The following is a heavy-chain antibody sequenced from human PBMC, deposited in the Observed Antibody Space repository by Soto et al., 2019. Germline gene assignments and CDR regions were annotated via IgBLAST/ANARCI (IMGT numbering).Heavy chain of an antibody. Sequence: GGSLRLSCAASGFTFSSYGMHWVRQAPGKGLEWVAVISYDGSNKYYADSVKGRFTISRDNSKNTLYLQMNSLRAEDTAVYYCARDLEHVSPYYFDYWGQGTLVTVSS. D-gene: IGHD1-1*01. J-gene: IGHJ4*02. CDR2: ISYDGSNK. V-gene: IGHV3-30*03. CDR3: ARDLEHVSPYYFDY. CDR1: GFTFSSYG.